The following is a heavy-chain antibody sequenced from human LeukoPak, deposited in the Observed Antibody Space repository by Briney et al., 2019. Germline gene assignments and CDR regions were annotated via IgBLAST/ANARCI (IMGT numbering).Heavy chain of an antibody. CDR3: ATYTHWVAGDV. CDR2: MNQDGSEK. D-gene: IGHD3-16*01. Sequence: QSGGSLRLSCAASGFTFSDSWMSWVRQAPGKGLEWVANMNQDGSEKDYVDSVKGRFTIPRDNARNSLYLQMGSLRAEDTAVYYCATYTHWVAGDVWGQGTTVNVSS. V-gene: IGHV3-7*01. CDR1: GFTFSDSW. J-gene: IGHJ6*02.